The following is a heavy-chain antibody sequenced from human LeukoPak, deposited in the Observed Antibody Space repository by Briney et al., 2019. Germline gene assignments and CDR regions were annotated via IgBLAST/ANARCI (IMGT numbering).Heavy chain of an antibody. CDR3: AKDKSVSADYYFDY. Sequence: GGSLRLSCAASGFTFSGYAMHWVRQAPGKGLEWLTVISTDGNDKHYADSVKGRFTVSRDNSKNTLFLQMNNLRTEDTAVYYCAKDKSVSADYYFDYWDQGTLVTVSS. CDR1: GFTFSGYA. V-gene: IGHV3-30*04. D-gene: IGHD5/OR15-5a*01. J-gene: IGHJ4*02. CDR2: ISTDGNDK.